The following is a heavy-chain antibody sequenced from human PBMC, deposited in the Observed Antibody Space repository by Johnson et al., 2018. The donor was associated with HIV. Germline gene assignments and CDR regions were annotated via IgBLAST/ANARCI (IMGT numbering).Heavy chain of an antibody. D-gene: IGHD6-13*01. CDR2: IKQDGSEK. J-gene: IGHJ3*02. CDR3: ARSIAAAGTDAFDI. Sequence: VQLVESGGGLVQPGGSLRLSCAASGFTFSSYWMSWVRQAPGKGLEWVANIKQDGSEKYYVDSVKGRFTISRDNAKNSLYLQMNSLRAEDTAVYYCARSIAAAGTDAFDIWGHGTMVTVSS. V-gene: IGHV3-7*05. CDR1: GFTFSSYW.